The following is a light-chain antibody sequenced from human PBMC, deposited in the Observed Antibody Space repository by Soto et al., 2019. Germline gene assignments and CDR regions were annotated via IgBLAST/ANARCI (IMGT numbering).Light chain of an antibody. CDR3: QEYGSSPLYA. Sequence: EIVLTQSPGTLSLSPGERATLSCRASQSVSSTYLAWYQQKPGQAPRLLIFATYSRATGIPDRFSGGGSGTDFTLTISRLEPEDFAVYYCQEYGSSPLYAFGQGTKLEIK. J-gene: IGKJ2*01. V-gene: IGKV3-20*01. CDR1: QSVSSTY. CDR2: ATY.